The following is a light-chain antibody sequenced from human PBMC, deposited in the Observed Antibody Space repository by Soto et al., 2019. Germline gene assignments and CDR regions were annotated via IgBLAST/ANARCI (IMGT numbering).Light chain of an antibody. CDR2: SNN. V-gene: IGLV1-44*01. CDR3: AAWDDSPNGHVR. CDR1: TSNIGTNT. J-gene: IGLJ2*01. Sequence: QSVLTQPPSASGTPGQRVTISCSGSTSNIGTNTVNWYQQLPGTAPKLLIYSNNQRPSGVPDRFSGSKSGSSASLAISGLQSEDEADYYGAAWDDSPNGHVRFGGGTKVTVL.